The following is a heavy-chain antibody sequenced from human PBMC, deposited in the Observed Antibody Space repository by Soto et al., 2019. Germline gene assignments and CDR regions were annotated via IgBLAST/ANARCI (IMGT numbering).Heavy chain of an antibody. V-gene: IGHV6-1*01. CDR3: ARERYCSSTSCSGHMDV. CDR1: RDSVSSNSSA. CDR2: TYYRSKWYN. Sequence: SKSLSLTCAISRDSVSSNSSAWNWIRQSPSRGLEWLGRTYYRSKWYNDYAVSVKSRITINPDTSKNQFSLQLNSVTPEDTAVYYCARERYCSSTSCSGHMDVWGKGTTVTVSS. D-gene: IGHD2-2*01. J-gene: IGHJ6*03.